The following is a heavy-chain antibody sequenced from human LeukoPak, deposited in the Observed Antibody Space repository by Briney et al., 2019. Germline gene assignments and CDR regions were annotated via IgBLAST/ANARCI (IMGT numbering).Heavy chain of an antibody. CDR3: ARVVRGVVVAAALDY. V-gene: IGHV1-2*02. CDR1: GYTFTSYG. J-gene: IGHJ4*02. CDR2: INPNSGGT. Sequence: GASAKVSCKASGYTFTSYGISWVRQAPGQGLEWMGWINPNSGGTNYAQKFQGRVTMTRDTSISTAYMELSRLRSDDTAVYYCARVVRGVVVAAALDYWGQGTLVIVSS. D-gene: IGHD2-15*01.